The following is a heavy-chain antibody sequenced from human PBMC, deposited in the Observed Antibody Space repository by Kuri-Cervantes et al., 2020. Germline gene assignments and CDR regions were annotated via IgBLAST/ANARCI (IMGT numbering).Heavy chain of an antibody. V-gene: IGHV3-30*18. CDR2: ISYDGSNK. CDR1: GFTFSSYS. CDR3: AKVSSGYWLFDY. Sequence: GESLKISCAASGFTFSSYSMNWVRQAPGKGLEWVAVISYDGSNKYYADSVKGRFTISRDNSKNTLYLQMNGLRAEDTAVYYCAKVSSGYWLFDYWGQGTLVTVSS. J-gene: IGHJ4*02. D-gene: IGHD3-22*01.